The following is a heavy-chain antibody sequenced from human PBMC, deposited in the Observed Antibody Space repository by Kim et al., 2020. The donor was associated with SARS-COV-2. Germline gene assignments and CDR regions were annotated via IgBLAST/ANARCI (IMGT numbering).Heavy chain of an antibody. CDR1: GFTFSSYS. V-gene: IGHV3-21*01. CDR2: ISSSSSYT. CDR3: ASGYYYDSSGYYTDRPFDY. J-gene: IGHJ4*02. D-gene: IGHD3-22*01. Sequence: GGSLRLSCAASGFTFSSYSMNWVRQAPGKGLEWVSSISSSSSYTYYADSVKGRFTISRDNAKNSLYLQMNSLRAEDTAVYYCASGYYYDSSGYYTDRPFDYWGQGTLVTVSS.